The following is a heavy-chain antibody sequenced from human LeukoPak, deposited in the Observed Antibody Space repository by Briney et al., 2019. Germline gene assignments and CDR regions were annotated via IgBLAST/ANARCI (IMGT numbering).Heavy chain of an antibody. CDR3: AKDLGRYRNNFFDY. J-gene: IGHJ4*02. CDR1: GFTFSSIA. D-gene: IGHD1-26*01. V-gene: IGHV3-23*01. CDR2: ISGSGGGT. Sequence: GGSLRLSCAASGFTFSSIAMSWVRQAPDKGLEWVSTISGSGGGTYYADSVKGRFTISRDDSKNTLYLQINSVRADDTAVYYCAKDLGRYRNNFFDYWGQGNLVTVSS.